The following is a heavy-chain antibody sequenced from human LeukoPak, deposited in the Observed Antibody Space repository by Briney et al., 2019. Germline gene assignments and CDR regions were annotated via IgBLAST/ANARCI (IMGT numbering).Heavy chain of an antibody. J-gene: IGHJ4*02. CDR1: GFTVSSNY. D-gene: IGHD4-17*01. CDR3: ARDGPPTGTDY. Sequence: RGSLRLSCAASGFTVSSNYMSWVRQAPGKGLEWVSVIYSGGSTYYADSVKGRFTISRDNSKNTLYLQMNSLRAEDTAVYYCARDGPPTGTDYWGQGTLVTVSS. CDR2: IYSGGST. V-gene: IGHV3-53*01.